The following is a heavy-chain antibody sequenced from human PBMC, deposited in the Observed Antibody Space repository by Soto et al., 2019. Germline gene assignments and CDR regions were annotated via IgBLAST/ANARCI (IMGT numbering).Heavy chain of an antibody. Sequence: SETLSLTCTVSGGSISSSSYYWGWIRQPPGKGLEWIGSIYYSGSTYYNPSLKSRVTISVDTSKNQFSLKLSSVTAADTAVYYCARQHPLSNWFDPWGQGTLVTVSS. J-gene: IGHJ5*02. CDR2: IYYSGST. V-gene: IGHV4-39*01. CDR1: GGSISSSSYY. CDR3: ARQHPLSNWFDP.